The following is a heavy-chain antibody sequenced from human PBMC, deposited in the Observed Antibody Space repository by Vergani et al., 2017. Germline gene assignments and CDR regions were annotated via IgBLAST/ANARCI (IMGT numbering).Heavy chain of an antibody. CDR1: GYTFTSYD. J-gene: IGHJ3*02. CDR3: ARGGLLRFLEWPDAFDI. Sequence: QVQLVQSGAEVKKPGASVKVSCTASGYTFTSYDINWVRQATGQGLEWMGWMNPNSGNTGYAQKFQGRVTMTRNTSISTAYMELSSLRSEDTAVYYCARGGLLRFLEWPDAFDIWGQGTMVTVSS. V-gene: IGHV1-8*01. D-gene: IGHD3-3*01. CDR2: MNPNSGNT.